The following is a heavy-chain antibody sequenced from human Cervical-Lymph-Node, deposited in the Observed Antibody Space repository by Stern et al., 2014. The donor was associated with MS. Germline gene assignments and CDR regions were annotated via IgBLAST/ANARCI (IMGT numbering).Heavy chain of an antibody. CDR3: ARGELKEGLVRGMDV. Sequence: MQLVESGAEVKKPGSSVKVSCKASGGTFSSYAISWVRQAPGKGLEWLGGIIHIFGTANYAQKFQGRVTITADESTSTAYMELSSLRSEDTAVYYCARGELKEGLVRGMDVWGQGTTVTVSS. CDR1: GGTFSSYA. J-gene: IGHJ6*02. CDR2: IIHIFGTA. V-gene: IGHV1-69*01. D-gene: IGHD1-26*01.